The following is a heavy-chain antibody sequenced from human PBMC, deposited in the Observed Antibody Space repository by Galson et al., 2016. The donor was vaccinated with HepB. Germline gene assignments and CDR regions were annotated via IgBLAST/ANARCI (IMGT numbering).Heavy chain of an antibody. D-gene: IGHD3-22*01. CDR1: GGTFANYA. CDR3: ASPYFYDTSGYRPAGDAFDI. V-gene: IGHV1-69*13. J-gene: IGHJ3*02. Sequence: SVKVSCKASGGTFANYAISWVRQAPGQGLEWMGGIIPVFGTANYAQKFRGRVTITADESTSTAYMELSSLRSEDTAVYYCASPYFYDTSGYRPAGDAFDIWGQGTMVTVSS. CDR2: IIPVFGTA.